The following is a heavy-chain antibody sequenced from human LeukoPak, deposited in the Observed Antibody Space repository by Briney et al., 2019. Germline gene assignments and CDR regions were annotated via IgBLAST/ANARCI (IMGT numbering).Heavy chain of an antibody. CDR3: ARDSSHYLGSSDY. J-gene: IGHJ4*02. V-gene: IGHV3-23*01. D-gene: IGHD6-6*01. CDR1: GFTFSSYP. Sequence: GGSLRVSCVVSGFTFSSYPMSWVCQAPGKGLEWVSVISESGDVTHYADSMKGRFTISRDNTKNTLNLQMNSLRDEDTAIYYCARDSSHYLGSSDYWGQGTLVTVSS. CDR2: ISESGDVT.